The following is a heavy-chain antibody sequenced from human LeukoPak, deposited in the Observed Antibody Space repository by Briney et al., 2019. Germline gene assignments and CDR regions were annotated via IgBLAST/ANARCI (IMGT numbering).Heavy chain of an antibody. V-gene: IGHV1-2*02. CDR2: INPNSGGT. D-gene: IGHD1-26*01. CDR1: GYTLTGYY. J-gene: IGHJ4*02. Sequence: ASVKVSCKASGYTLTGYYIHWVRQAPGQGLQWTGWINPNSGGTNYAQKFQGRVTMTRDTSTSTVYMELSSLRSEDTAVYYCAREGWELLGDYWGQGTLVTVSS. CDR3: AREGWELLGDY.